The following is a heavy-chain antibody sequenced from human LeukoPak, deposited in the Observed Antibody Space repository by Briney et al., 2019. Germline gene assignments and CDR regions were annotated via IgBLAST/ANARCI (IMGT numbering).Heavy chain of an antibody. Sequence: SQTLSLTCAISGDSVSSNSAAWNWIRQSPSRGLEWLVRTYYRSKWYNDYAVSVKSRITINPDTSKNQFSLRLNSVTPEDTAVYYCARDTYYYDSSGYYYSTLFDYWGQGTLVTVSS. J-gene: IGHJ4*02. CDR2: TYYRSKWYN. V-gene: IGHV6-1*01. CDR3: ARDTYYYDSSGYYYSTLFDY. D-gene: IGHD3-22*01. CDR1: GDSVSSNSAA.